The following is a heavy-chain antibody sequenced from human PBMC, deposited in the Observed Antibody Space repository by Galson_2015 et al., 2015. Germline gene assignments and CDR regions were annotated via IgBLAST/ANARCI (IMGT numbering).Heavy chain of an antibody. J-gene: IGHJ6*04. V-gene: IGHV3-48*02. D-gene: IGHD3-3*01. CDR3: ARDGPGVLRFLDV. Sequence: SLRLSCAASGFTFRDYSMNWVRQAPGKGLEWISYISNGGSTIYYADSVKGRFTISRDNAKSSLYLQMNSLRDEDTAVYYCARDGPGVLRFLDVGGKGTTVTVSS. CDR1: GFTFRDYS. CDR2: ISNGGSTI.